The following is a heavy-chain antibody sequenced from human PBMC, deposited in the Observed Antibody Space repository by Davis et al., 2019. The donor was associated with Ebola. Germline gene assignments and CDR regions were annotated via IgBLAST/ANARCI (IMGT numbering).Heavy chain of an antibody. Sequence: GGSLRLSCAASGFTFSSYEMNWVRQAPGKGLEWVSYISSSGSTIYYADSVKGRFTISRDNAKNSLYLQMNSLRAEDTAVYYCARGRGYCSSTSCYLFDYWGQGTLVTVSS. CDR2: ISSSGSTI. V-gene: IGHV3-48*03. CDR3: ARGRGYCSSTSCYLFDY. D-gene: IGHD2-2*01. CDR1: GFTFSSYE. J-gene: IGHJ4*02.